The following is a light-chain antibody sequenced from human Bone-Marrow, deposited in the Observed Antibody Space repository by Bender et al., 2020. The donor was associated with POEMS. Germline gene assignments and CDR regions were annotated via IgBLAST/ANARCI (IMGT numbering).Light chain of an antibody. CDR2: DDS. Sequence: VLTQPSSVSVAPGKTAKITCGADITESKGVHWYQQKPGQAPVLVVYDDSDRPSGIPERFSGSNSGNTATLSISRVEAGDEADYYCQVWDDISDHVVFGGGTKVTVL. CDR3: QVWDDISDHVV. V-gene: IGLV3-21*03. CDR1: ITESKG. J-gene: IGLJ2*01.